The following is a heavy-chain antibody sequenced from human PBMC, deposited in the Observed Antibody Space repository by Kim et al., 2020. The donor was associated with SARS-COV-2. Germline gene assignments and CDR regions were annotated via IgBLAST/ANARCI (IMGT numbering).Heavy chain of an antibody. Sequence: GGSLRLSCAASGFTFSSYGMHWVRQAPGKGLEWVAVIWYDGSNKYYADSVKGRFTISRDNSKNTLYLQMNSLRAEDTAVYYCAKGREYVVVVAATVEDAFDIWGQGTMVTVSS. CDR1: GFTFSSYG. CDR3: AKGREYVVVVAATVEDAFDI. J-gene: IGHJ3*02. V-gene: IGHV3-33*06. CDR2: IWYDGSNK. D-gene: IGHD2-15*01.